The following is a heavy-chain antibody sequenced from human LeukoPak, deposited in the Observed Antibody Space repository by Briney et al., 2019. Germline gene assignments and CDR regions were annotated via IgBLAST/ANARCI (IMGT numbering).Heavy chain of an antibody. Sequence: SSETLSLTCAVYGGSFSGYYWSWIRQPPGKGLEWIGEINHSGSTNYNPSLKSRVTISVDTSKNQFSLKLSSVTAADTAVYYCARGHSNYYGSGSYRRAAAINWFDPWGQGTLVTVSS. D-gene: IGHD3-10*01. CDR2: INHSGST. CDR3: ARGHSNYYGSGSYRRAAAINWFDP. CDR1: GGSFSGYY. V-gene: IGHV4-34*01. J-gene: IGHJ5*02.